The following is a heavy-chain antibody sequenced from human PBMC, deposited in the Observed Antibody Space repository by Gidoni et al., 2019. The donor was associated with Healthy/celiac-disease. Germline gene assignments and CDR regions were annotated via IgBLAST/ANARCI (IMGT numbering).Heavy chain of an antibody. Sequence: EVQLLESGGGLVQPGGSLRLSCASSGFHFSSYAMSWVRQAPGKGLEWVSAISGSGGSTYYADSVKGRFTISRDNSKNTLYLQMNSLRAEDTAVYYCAKGSGAGRMYYFDYWGQGTLVTVSS. CDR1: GFHFSSYA. J-gene: IGHJ4*02. V-gene: IGHV3-23*01. CDR3: AKGSGAGRMYYFDY. D-gene: IGHD3-10*01. CDR2: ISGSGGST.